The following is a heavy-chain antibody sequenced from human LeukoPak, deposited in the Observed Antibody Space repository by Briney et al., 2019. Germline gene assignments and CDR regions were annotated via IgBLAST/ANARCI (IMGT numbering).Heavy chain of an antibody. J-gene: IGHJ4*02. V-gene: IGHV4-59*01. CDR2: IYYTGGT. Sequence: SETLSLTCTVSGGSIGSYFWSWLRQPPGKGLEWIGYIYYTGGTTYNPSLKSRVTISVDTSKNQFSLKLSSVTAADTAVYYCARGNVVVVAAGYFDYWGQGTLVTVSS. CDR1: GGSIGSYF. D-gene: IGHD2-15*01. CDR3: ARGNVVVVAAGYFDY.